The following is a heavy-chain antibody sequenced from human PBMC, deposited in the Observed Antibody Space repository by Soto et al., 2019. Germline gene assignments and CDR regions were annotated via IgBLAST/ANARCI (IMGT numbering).Heavy chain of an antibody. V-gene: IGHV1-18*01. J-gene: IGHJ6*02. Sequence: QVQLVQSGDEVKKPGASVKVSCKASGYIFVNYGIAWVRQAPGQGLEWMGGISPYTGNTHSASKVQGRLTMTTDKSTRTAYMVLGSLPSDETAVYYCVMVDNYVTPTPQDVWGQGTTVTVSS. CDR2: ISPYTGNT. CDR1: GYIFVNYG. D-gene: IGHD3-16*01. CDR3: VMVDNYVTPTPQDV.